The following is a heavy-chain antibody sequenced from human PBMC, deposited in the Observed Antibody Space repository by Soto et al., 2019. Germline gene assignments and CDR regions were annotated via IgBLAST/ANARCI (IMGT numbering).Heavy chain of an antibody. D-gene: IGHD3-22*01. Sequence: SETLSLTCAVYGGSFSVYYLSWIRQPPGKGLEWIGEINHSGSTNYNPSLKSRVTISVDTSKNQFSLKLSSVTAADTAVYYCARGGGSDFYDRSGSIEVPVFEYRGQGTLVTVSS. J-gene: IGHJ4*02. CDR1: GGSFSVYY. V-gene: IGHV4-34*01. CDR3: ARGGGSDFYDRSGSIEVPVFEY. CDR2: INHSGST.